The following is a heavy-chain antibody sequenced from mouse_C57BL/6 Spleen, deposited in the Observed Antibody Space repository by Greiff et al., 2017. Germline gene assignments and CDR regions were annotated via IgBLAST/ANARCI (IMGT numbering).Heavy chain of an antibody. V-gene: IGHV1-72*01. D-gene: IGHD1-1*01. J-gene: IGHJ1*03. Sequence: VQLQQPGAELVKPGASVKLSCKASGYTFTSYWMHWVKQRPGRGLEWIGRIDPNRGGTKYNEKFKSKATLTVDKPSSTAYMQLSSLTSEDSAVYYCARRYGSSYGYFDVWGTGTTVTVSS. CDR3: ARRYGSSYGYFDV. CDR2: IDPNRGGT. CDR1: GYTFTSYW.